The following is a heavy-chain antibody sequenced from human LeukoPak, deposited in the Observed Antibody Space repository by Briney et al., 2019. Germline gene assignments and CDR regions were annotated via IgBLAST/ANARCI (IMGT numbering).Heavy chain of an antibody. V-gene: IGHV3-30*02. CDR1: GFTFSSYG. CDR3: AKGVTIFGVIIKTYMDV. Sequence: PGGSLRLSCAASGFTFSSYGMHWVRQAPGKGLEWAAVIRYDGSNKYYADSVKGRFTISRDNSKNTLYLQMNSLRAEDTAVYSCAKGVTIFGVIIKTYMDVWGKGTTVTVSS. CDR2: IRYDGSNK. J-gene: IGHJ6*03. D-gene: IGHD3-3*01.